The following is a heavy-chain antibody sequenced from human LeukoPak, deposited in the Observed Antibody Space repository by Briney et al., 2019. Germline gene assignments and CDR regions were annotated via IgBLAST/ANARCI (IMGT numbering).Heavy chain of an antibody. Sequence: GGSLRLSCAASGFTFSNYGLMWVRQAPGKGPEWVSGISDSGDITYYVDAVKGRFTISRDNAKNSLYLQMNSLRAEDTAVYYCAELGITMIGGVWGKGTTVTISS. D-gene: IGHD3-10*02. CDR1: GFTFSNYG. V-gene: IGHV3-23*01. CDR2: ISDSGDIT. J-gene: IGHJ6*04. CDR3: AELGITMIGGV.